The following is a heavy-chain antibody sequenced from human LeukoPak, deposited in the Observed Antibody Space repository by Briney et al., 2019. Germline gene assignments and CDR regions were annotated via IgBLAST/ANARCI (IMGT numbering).Heavy chain of an antibody. J-gene: IGHJ4*02. CDR2: ISYDGSDK. CDR1: GFTFSSYA. CDR3: ARELERLLGY. V-gene: IGHV3-30-3*01. D-gene: IGHD1-1*01. Sequence: GRSLRLSCAASGFTFSSYAMHWVRQAPGRGLEWVAVISYDGSDKYYADSVKGRFTISRDNSKNTLYLQMNSLRTEDTAVYYCARELERLLGYWDQGTLVTVSS.